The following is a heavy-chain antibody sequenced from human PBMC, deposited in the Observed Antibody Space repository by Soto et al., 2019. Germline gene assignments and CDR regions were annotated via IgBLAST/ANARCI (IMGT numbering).Heavy chain of an antibody. CDR1: GFTFSGHW. CDR3: AREAGYCSRTSCYRRAFDT. D-gene: IGHD2-2*01. Sequence: EVQLLESGGDLVQPGGSLRLSCAASGFTFSGHWMHWVRQVPGKGLEWVSRINTDGGSSAYADSVKGRFSSSRDNAKNTLYLQMNGLRAEDTAVYYCAREAGYCSRTSCYRRAFDTWGQGTTVTVSS. CDR2: INTDGGSS. V-gene: IGHV3-74*03. J-gene: IGHJ3*02.